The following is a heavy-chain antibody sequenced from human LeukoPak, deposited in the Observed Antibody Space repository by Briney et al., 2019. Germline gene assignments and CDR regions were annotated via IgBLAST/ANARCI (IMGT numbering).Heavy chain of an antibody. CDR2: INSKSGGT. CDR1: GYTFIGYY. CDR3: ARSVNTKYYYGSGSVDP. V-gene: IGHV1-2*02. J-gene: IGHJ5*02. D-gene: IGHD3-10*01. Sequence: WASVKVSCKASGYTFIGYYVHWVRQAPGQGLEWMGWINSKSGGTNYAQKFQGRVAMTRDTSISTAHMELSRLRSDDTAVYYCARSVNTKYYYGSGSVDPWGQGTLVTVSS.